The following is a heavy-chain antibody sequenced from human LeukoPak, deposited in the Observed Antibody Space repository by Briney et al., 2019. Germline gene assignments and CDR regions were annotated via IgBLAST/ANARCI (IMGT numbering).Heavy chain of an antibody. J-gene: IGHJ4*02. D-gene: IGHD2-15*01. Sequence: SETLSLTCAVYGGSFSGYYWSWIRQPPGKGLEWIGEINHSGSTNYNPSLKSRVTISVDTSKNQFSLKLSSVTAADTAVYYCARGIPLGYCSGGSCYTFDYWGQGTLVTVSS. V-gene: IGHV4-34*01. CDR2: INHSGST. CDR1: GGSFSGYY. CDR3: ARGIPLGYCSGGSCYTFDY.